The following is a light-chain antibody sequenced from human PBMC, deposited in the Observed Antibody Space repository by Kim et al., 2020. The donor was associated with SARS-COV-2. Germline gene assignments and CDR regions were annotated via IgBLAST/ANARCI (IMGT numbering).Light chain of an antibody. CDR1: SSNIGAGYD. CDR2: SNN. Sequence: QSVLTQPPSVSGAPGQRVLISCTGSSSNIGAGYDVHWYQQLPGTAAKFLVYSNNNRPSGVPDRFSTSKSGTSASLAITGLQAEDEADYYCQSFDNSLSSYVFGTGTKVTVL. CDR3: QSFDNSLSSYV. J-gene: IGLJ1*01. V-gene: IGLV1-40*01.